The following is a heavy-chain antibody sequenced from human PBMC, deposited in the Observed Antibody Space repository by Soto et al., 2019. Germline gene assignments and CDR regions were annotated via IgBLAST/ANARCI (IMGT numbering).Heavy chain of an antibody. J-gene: IGHJ4*02. CDR1: GVSISSGGYY. D-gene: IGHD3-22*01. CDR3: AREYYYDSSGFDY. Sequence: TSETLSLTCTVSGVSISSGGYYWTWIRQHPQKGLEWIGHIYYSGSTYYNPSLKSRVTVSVDTSKNRFSLKLSSVTAADTAVYYCAREYYYDSSGFDYWGQGTLVTVSS. CDR2: IYYSGST. V-gene: IGHV4-31*03.